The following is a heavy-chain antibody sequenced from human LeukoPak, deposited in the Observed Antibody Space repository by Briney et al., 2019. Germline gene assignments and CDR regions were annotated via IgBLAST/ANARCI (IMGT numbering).Heavy chain of an antibody. Sequence: SETLSLTCTVSGGSISSYYWSRIRQPPGKGLEWIGYIYYSGSTNYNPSLKSRVTISVDTSKNQFSLKLCSVTAADTAVYYCARHARIQLWPDYFDYWGQGTLVTVSS. J-gene: IGHJ4*02. CDR3: ARHARIQLWPDYFDY. D-gene: IGHD5-18*01. CDR2: IYYSGST. V-gene: IGHV4-59*08. CDR1: GGSISSYY.